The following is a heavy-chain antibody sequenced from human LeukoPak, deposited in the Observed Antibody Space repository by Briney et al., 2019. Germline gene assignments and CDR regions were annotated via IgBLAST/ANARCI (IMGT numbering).Heavy chain of an antibody. CDR3: ASWTVKGYCSGGSCYSGRTFDY. Sequence: SETLSLTCAVYGGSFSGYYWSWIRQPPGKGLEWIGEINHSGSTNYNPSLKSRVTISVDTSKNQFSLKLSSVTAADTAVYYCASWTVKGYCSGGSCYSGRTFDYWGQGTLVTVSS. CDR1: GGSFSGYY. V-gene: IGHV4-34*01. CDR2: INHSGST. J-gene: IGHJ4*02. D-gene: IGHD2-15*01.